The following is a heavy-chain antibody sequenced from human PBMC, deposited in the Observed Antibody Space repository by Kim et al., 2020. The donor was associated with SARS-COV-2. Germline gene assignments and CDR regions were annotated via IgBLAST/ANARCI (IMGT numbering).Heavy chain of an antibody. J-gene: IGHJ3*02. V-gene: IGHV3-13*01. D-gene: IGHD6-19*01. CDR3: ARDKRAEAGFDAFDM. Sequence: GGSLRLSCAASGFTFRTCDAHWVRQASGKGLEWVSAIGRADDTYYSDSVRGRFTISRDIVNNVMYLQMNRLRPGDTAVYYCARDKRAEAGFDAFDMWGQGTLVTVSS. CDR1: GFTFRTCD. CDR2: IGRADDT.